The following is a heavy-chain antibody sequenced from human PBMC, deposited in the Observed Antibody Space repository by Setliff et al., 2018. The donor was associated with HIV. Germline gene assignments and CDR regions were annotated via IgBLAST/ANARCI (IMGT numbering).Heavy chain of an antibody. CDR1: GDSISSVGYY. CDR3: ARDRDGYTYFDY. D-gene: IGHD5-12*01. Sequence: LSLTCTVSGDSISSVGYYWSWIRQHPGKGLEWIGYVYYSGSTYYNPSLKSRVSISVDTSKNQFSLKLSSVTAADTAVYYCARDRDGYTYFDYWGQGTLVTVSS. CDR2: VYYSGST. J-gene: IGHJ4*02. V-gene: IGHV4-31*03.